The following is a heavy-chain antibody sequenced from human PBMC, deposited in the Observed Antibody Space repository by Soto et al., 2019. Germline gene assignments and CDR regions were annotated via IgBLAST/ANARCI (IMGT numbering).Heavy chain of an antibody. Sequence: GGSLRLSCAGSGFTLSDHYIDWVRQAPGKGLEWVGRSRDKAQGYSTAYAASVKGRFTTSRDESKNSVYLQMNSLKTEDTAVYYCVRERGLSSFYGMDVWGQGTTVTVSS. J-gene: IGHJ6*02. D-gene: IGHD3-10*01. CDR2: SRDKAQGYST. CDR3: VRERGLSSFYGMDV. CDR1: GFTLSDHY. V-gene: IGHV3-72*01.